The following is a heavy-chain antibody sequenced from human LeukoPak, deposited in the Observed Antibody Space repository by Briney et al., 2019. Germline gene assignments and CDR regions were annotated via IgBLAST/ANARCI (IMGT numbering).Heavy chain of an antibody. J-gene: IGHJ6*02. Sequence: SETLSLTCTVSGGSINSYYWSWIRQPPGKGLEWIGYIYYSGSINDNTYNPSLQSRVTISVDTSKNQFSLKLSSVTAADTAVYYCARNYDSSGYYEDYYYYGMDVWGQGTTVTVSS. D-gene: IGHD3-22*01. CDR2: IYYSGSINDN. CDR3: ARNYDSSGYYEDYYYYGMDV. CDR1: GGSINSYY. V-gene: IGHV4-59*01.